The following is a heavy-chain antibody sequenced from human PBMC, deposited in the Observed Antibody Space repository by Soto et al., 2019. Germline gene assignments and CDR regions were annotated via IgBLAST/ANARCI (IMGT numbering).Heavy chain of an antibody. CDR3: ARDPHILILDTAMVNWFAP. CDR2: IYHSGST. D-gene: IGHD5-18*01. J-gene: IGHJ5*02. Sequence: QVQLQESGPGLVKPSGTLSLTCAVSGGSISSSNWWSWVRQPPGKGLEWIGEIYHSGSTNYNPSPKSRVTISVDKSKNQFSLKLSSVTAADTAVYYCARDPHILILDTAMVNWFAPWGQGTLVTVSS. V-gene: IGHV4-4*02. CDR1: GGSISSSNW.